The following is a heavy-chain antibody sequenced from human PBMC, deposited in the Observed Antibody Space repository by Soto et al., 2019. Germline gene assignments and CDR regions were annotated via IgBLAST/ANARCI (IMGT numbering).Heavy chain of an antibody. Sequence: QAQLVESGGGVVQPGRSLRLSCAASGFTFSSYGMHWFRQAPGTWLEWVAVISYDGGLQHYADSVKGRFTISRDNSKNMVLLQMNSLRAEDTAVYYCVSDRGYGHASVPYSWGQGTLVSVSS. D-gene: IGHD5-18*01. V-gene: IGHV3-30*03. CDR3: VSDRGYGHASVPYS. CDR2: ISYDGGLQ. CDR1: GFTFSSYG. J-gene: IGHJ4*02.